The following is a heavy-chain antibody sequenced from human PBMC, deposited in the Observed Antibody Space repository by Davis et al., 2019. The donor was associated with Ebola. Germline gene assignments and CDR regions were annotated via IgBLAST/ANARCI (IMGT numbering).Heavy chain of an antibody. J-gene: IGHJ4*02. CDR2: TRNKADSFTT. V-gene: IGHV3-72*01. CDR3: AREHVSDGFDY. CDR1: GFTFSDHY. D-gene: IGHD2-15*01. Sequence: PGGSLRLSCAASGFTFSDHYMDWVRQAPGKGLEWVGRTRNKADSFTTQYAASVKGRFTISRDDSQSSLYLQMNSLKTEDTAVYYCAREHVSDGFDYWGQGTLVTVSS.